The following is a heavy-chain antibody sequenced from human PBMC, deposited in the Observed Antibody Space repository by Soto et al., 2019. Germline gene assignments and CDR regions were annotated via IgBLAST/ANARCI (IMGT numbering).Heavy chain of an antibody. J-gene: IGHJ4*02. Sequence: ASVKVSCKASGYTSTNYGMHWVRQAPGQRLEWMGWINAGSGNTKYSQKFQGRITITRDTSASTVYMELSSLRSEDTAVYYCANDIIVIPGAKAPDYWGQGALVTVSS. CDR2: INAGSGNT. CDR1: GYTSTNYG. D-gene: IGHD2-2*01. CDR3: ANDIIVIPGAKAPDY. V-gene: IGHV1-3*01.